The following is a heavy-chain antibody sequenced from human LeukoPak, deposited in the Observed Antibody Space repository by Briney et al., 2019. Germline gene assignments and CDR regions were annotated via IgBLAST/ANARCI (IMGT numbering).Heavy chain of an antibody. D-gene: IGHD3-10*01. CDR3: ARTRYYYNSRSYGAPYYFDY. Sequence: GSLRLSCAASGFTFSSYGMSWIRQPPGKGLEWIGEINHSGSTNYNPSLKSRVTISVDTSKNQFSLKLSSVTAADTAVYYCARTRYYYNSRSYGAPYYFDYWGQGTLVTVSS. J-gene: IGHJ4*02. CDR2: INHSGST. V-gene: IGHV4-34*01. CDR1: GFTFSSYG.